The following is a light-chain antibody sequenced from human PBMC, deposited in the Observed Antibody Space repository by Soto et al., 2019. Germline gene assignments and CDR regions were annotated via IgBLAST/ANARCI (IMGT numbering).Light chain of an antibody. J-gene: IGKJ2*01. CDR3: LQHNTYPYT. Sequence: DVPMAQSPSAMSASVGDRVTIACRASQDISRFVAWFQHKPGRAPERLIYEASNLQPGVPSRFSGSGSGTEFTLAISGLQPEDFATYYCLQHNTYPYTFGQGTKLEIK. V-gene: IGKV1-17*03. CDR2: EAS. CDR1: QDISRF.